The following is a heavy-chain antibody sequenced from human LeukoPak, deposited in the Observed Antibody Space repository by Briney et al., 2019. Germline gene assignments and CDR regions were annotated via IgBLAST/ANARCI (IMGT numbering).Heavy chain of an antibody. CDR3: ARPMTENYYYYGMDV. J-gene: IGHJ6*02. V-gene: IGHV1-8*01. CDR2: MNPNSGNT. CDR1: GYTFTSYD. Sequence: ASVKVSCKASGYTFTSYDINWVRQATGQGLEWMGWMNPNSGNTGYAQKFQGRVTMTRNTSISTAYMEPNSLRSEDTAVYYCARPMTENYYYYGMDVWGQGTTVTVSS.